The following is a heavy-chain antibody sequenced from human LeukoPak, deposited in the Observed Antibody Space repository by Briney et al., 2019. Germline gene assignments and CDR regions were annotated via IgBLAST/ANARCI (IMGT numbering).Heavy chain of an antibody. D-gene: IGHD1-26*01. CDR3: ARKTVGATAEDY. CDR2: ISAYNGNT. V-gene: IGHV1-18*01. Sequence: ASVKVSCKASGYTFTSYGISWVRQAPGQGREWMGWISAYNGNTHYAQKLQGRVTMTTDTSTSTAYMELRSLRSDDTAVYYCARKTVGATAEDYWGQGTLVTVSS. CDR1: GYTFTSYG. J-gene: IGHJ4*02.